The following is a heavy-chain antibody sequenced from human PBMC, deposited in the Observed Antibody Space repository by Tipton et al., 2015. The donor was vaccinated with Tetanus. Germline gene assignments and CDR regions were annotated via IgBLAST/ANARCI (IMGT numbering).Heavy chain of an antibody. J-gene: IGHJ4*02. V-gene: IGHV3-49*03. Sequence: SLRLSCVASGFTFGLSAMSWFRQAPGKGLEWVGSIRRTSYGETTEYAASLKGRFTLSRDDSKSVVFLQMNSLKTEDTAMYHCARGGDGFNYRSYFFDYWGRGTLVTVTS. CDR1: GFTFGLSA. CDR2: IRRTSYGETT. CDR3: ARGGDGFNYRSYFFDY. D-gene: IGHD5-24*01.